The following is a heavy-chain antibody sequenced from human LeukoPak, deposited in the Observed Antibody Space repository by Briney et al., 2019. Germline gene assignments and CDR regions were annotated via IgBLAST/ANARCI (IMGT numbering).Heavy chain of an antibody. CDR3: ARDSARPRGSVPKDRYYYGMDV. V-gene: IGHV1-46*01. CDR2: INPSGGST. CDR1: GYTFTSYY. J-gene: IGHJ6*02. D-gene: IGHD6-6*01. Sequence: ASVKVSCKASGYTFTSYYMHWVRQAPGQGLEWMGIINPSGGSTSYAQKFQGRVTMTRDTSTSTVYMELSSLRSEDTAVYYCARDSARPRGSVPKDRYYYGMDVWGQGTTVTVSS.